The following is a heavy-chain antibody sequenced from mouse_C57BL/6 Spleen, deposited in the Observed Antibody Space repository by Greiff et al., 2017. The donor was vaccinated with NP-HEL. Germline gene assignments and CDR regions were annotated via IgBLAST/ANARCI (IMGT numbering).Heavy chain of an antibody. V-gene: IGHV1-82*01. D-gene: IGHD1-1*01. Sequence: VKLQESGPELVKPGASVKISCKASGYAFSSSWMNWVKQRPGKGLEWIGRIYPGDGDTNYNGKFKGKATLTADKSSSTAYMQLSSLTSEDSAVYFCARSDYGSPWFAYWGQGTLVTVSA. CDR1: GYAFSSSW. J-gene: IGHJ3*01. CDR2: IYPGDGDT. CDR3: ARSDYGSPWFAY.